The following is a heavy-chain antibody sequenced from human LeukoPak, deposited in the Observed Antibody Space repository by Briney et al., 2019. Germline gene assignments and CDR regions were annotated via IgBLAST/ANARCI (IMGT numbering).Heavy chain of an antibody. Sequence: PGGSLRLSCAASEFTFSIYAMHWVRQAPGKGLEWVAVISYDGDKKYYADSVKGRFTISRDNAKNSLYLQMNSLRAEDTAVYYCAPNPSFVAFDYWGQGTLVTVSS. CDR3: APNPSFVAFDY. D-gene: IGHD2-21*01. V-gene: IGHV3-30*04. CDR2: ISYDGDKK. CDR1: EFTFSIYA. J-gene: IGHJ4*02.